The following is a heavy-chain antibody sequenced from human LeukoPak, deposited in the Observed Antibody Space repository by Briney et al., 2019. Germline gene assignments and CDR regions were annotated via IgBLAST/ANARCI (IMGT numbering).Heavy chain of an antibody. Sequence: ASVKVSCKASGGTFSSYAISWVRQAPGQGLEWMGGIIPIFGTANYAQKSQGRVTITADKSTSTAYMELSSLRSEDTAVYYCARASGYYRPYDYWGQGTLVTVSS. CDR1: GGTFSSYA. CDR2: IIPIFGTA. CDR3: ARASGYYRPYDY. D-gene: IGHD3-22*01. V-gene: IGHV1-69*06. J-gene: IGHJ4*02.